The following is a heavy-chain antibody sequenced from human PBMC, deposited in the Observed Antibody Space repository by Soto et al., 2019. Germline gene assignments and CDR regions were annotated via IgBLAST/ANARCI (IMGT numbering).Heavy chain of an antibody. CDR3: ARDVGPNTLDY. J-gene: IGHJ4*02. V-gene: IGHV3-7*03. CDR1: GFTFSGYW. Sequence: GSLRLSCAGSGFTFSGYWMTWVRQPPGKGLEWVASVNQDGTQKFYVGSVRGRFTVSRDNAKNALYLQMNSLRAEDTAVYYCARDVGPNTLDYWGQGTLVTVSS. CDR2: VNQDGTQK.